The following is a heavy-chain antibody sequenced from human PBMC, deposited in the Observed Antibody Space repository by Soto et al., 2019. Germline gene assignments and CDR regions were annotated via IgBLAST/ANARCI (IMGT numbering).Heavy chain of an antibody. D-gene: IGHD3-16*01. V-gene: IGHV4-39*01. J-gene: IGHJ6*02. CDR1: GGSISSSSYY. CDR3: ARLWGDYYYGMDV. CDR2: IYYSGST. Sequence: QLQLQESGPGLVKPSETLSLTCTVSGGSISSSSYYWGWIRQPPGKGLEWIGSIYYSGSTYYNPSLKSRVTISVDTSKNQFSLKLSSVTAADTAVYYCARLWGDYYYGMDVWGQGTTVTVSS.